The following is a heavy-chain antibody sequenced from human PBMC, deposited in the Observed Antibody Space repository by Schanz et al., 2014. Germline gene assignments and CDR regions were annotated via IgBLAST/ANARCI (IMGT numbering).Heavy chain of an antibody. CDR3: ARDLMLQDNGMDV. Sequence: QVQLVQSGAEVKKPGASVKVSCKASGYTLTAYHIHWVRQAPGQGLEWMGRINTKSGSTDFAQKFQGRLPMTRDTSIDTAYMYLNSLRSDDTAVYFCARDLMLQDNGMDVWGQGTTVTVSS. D-gene: IGHD3-16*01. CDR1: GYTLTAYH. J-gene: IGHJ6*02. CDR2: INTKSGST. V-gene: IGHV1-2*06.